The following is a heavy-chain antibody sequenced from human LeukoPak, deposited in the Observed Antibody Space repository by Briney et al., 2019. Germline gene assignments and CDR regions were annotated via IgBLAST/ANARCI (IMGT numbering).Heavy chain of an antibody. J-gene: IGHJ4*02. D-gene: IGHD4/OR15-4a*01. CDR2: IKQDGSEK. CDR1: GFTFSSYW. Sequence: GGSLRLSCAASGFTFSSYWMSWVRQAPGKGLEWVANIKQDGSEKYCVDSVKGRFTISRDNAKNSLYLQMNSLRAEDTAVYYCARGIHRRVPKENFEYWGQGTLVTVSS. CDR3: ARGIHRRVPKENFEY. V-gene: IGHV3-7*01.